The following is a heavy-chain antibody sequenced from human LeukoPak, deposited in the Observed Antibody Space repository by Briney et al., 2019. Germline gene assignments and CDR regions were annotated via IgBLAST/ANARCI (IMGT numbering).Heavy chain of an antibody. CDR2: ISYSGNT. V-gene: IGHV4-39*01. CDR3: ARHCGGDCVHAFDI. CDR1: GRSISSSRSY. J-gene: IGHJ3*02. Sequence: SETLSLTCTVSGRSISSSRSYWGWIRQPPGKGLEWIGTISYSGNTYYNPSLKSRVTISKDTSKNQFSLRLSSVTAADTAVHYCARHCGGDCVHAFDIWGQGTMVTVSS. D-gene: IGHD2-21*02.